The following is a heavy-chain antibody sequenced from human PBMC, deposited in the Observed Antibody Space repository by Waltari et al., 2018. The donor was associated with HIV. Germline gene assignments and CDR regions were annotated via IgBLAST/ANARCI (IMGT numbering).Heavy chain of an antibody. D-gene: IGHD1-1*01. CDR2: INTDGTYT. CDR3: AVPRCNRANCHFAS. CDR1: GFRSPSSW. V-gene: IGHV3-74*01. J-gene: IGHJ4*02. Sequence: EVRLEESGGGLVQPGGSLRLSCAASGFRSPSSWMHWFRQVPGKRPAWVSRINTDGTYTNYADAVRGRFSNSRDNAKNTLYLQMNSLKVEDTAVYFCAVPRCNRANCHFASWGQGTLVTVSS.